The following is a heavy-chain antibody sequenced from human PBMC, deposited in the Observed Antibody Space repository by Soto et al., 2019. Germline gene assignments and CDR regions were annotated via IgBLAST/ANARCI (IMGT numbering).Heavy chain of an antibody. CDR2: ISANGQGI. CDR1: GFTFSTYA. D-gene: IGHD1-7*01. V-gene: IGHV3-23*01. J-gene: IGHJ4*02. Sequence: GGSLRLSCAASGFTFSTYALSWVRQAPGKGLEWVSAISANGQGIYYADSVRGRFTISRDNSKNTIFLHMDSLRAEDTAVYYCAKDRNYPRDQFHYWGQGTLVTVSS. CDR3: AKDRNYPRDQFHY.